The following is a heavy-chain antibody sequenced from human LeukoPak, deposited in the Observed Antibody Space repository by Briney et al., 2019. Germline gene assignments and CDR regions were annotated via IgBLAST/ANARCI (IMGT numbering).Heavy chain of an antibody. J-gene: IGHJ4*02. CDR1: GLTFNDYG. Sequence: GSLRLSCAASGLTFNDYGMSWVRQGPGKGLEWVSGINWNGGTTGYADSVRGRFTISRDNAKNSLYLQMNSLRAEDTALYYCARDKHYYDSSNYVWGQGTLVAVSS. V-gene: IGHV3-20*04. D-gene: IGHD3-22*01. CDR2: INWNGGTT. CDR3: ARDKHYYDSSNYV.